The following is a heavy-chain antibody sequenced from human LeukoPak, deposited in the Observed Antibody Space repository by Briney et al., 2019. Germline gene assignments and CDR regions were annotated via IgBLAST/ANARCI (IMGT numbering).Heavy chain of an antibody. CDR2: ISVYNGNT. V-gene: IGHV1-18*01. CDR1: GYTFTSYG. D-gene: IGHD6-19*01. CDR3: AREGQWLGFYYYYYGMDV. Sequence: GASVKVSCKASGYTFTSYGISWVGQAPGQGLEWMGWISVYNGNTNYAQKLQGRVTMTTDTSTSTAYMELRSLRSDDTAVYYCAREGQWLGFYYYYYGMDVWGQGTTVTVSS. J-gene: IGHJ6*02.